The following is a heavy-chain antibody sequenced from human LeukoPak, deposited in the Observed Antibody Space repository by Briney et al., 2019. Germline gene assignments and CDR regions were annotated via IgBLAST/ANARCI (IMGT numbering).Heavy chain of an antibody. CDR3: ARGRYLTTSGGAAAGFLDY. Sequence: PSQTLSLTCTVSGGSISSGGYYWNWIRQSPGKGLEWIGEINHSGSTHYNPSLKSRVTISVDTSQKQFSLRLTSVTAADTAVYYCARGRYLTTSGGAAAGFLDYWGQGSLVTVST. CDR1: GGSISSGGYY. J-gene: IGHJ4*02. V-gene: IGHV4-30-2*06. D-gene: IGHD6-13*01. CDR2: INHSGST.